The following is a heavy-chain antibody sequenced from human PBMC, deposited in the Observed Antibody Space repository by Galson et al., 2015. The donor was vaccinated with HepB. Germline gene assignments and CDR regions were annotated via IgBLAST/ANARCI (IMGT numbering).Heavy chain of an antibody. CDR2: INPNSGGT. D-gene: IGHD3-16*01. CDR3: ARGGGIGKNLYYYGMDV. Sequence: SVKVSCKASGYTFTGYYMHWVRQAPGQGLEWMGWINPNSGGTNYAQKFQGWVTMTRDTSISTAYLELSRLRSDDTAVYYCARGGGIGKNLYYYGMDVWGQGTTVTVSS. CDR1: GYTFTGYY. V-gene: IGHV1-2*04. J-gene: IGHJ6*02.